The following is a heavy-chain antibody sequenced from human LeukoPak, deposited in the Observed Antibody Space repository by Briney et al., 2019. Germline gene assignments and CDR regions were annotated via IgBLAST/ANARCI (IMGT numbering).Heavy chain of an antibody. V-gene: IGHV3-23*01. CDR3: AKKRWLQLRVWVTDY. CDR2: ISGSGGST. D-gene: IGHD5-24*01. Sequence: GGSLRLSCAASGFTFSSYAMSWVRQAPGKGLEWVSAISGSGGSTYYADSVKGRFTISRDNSKNTLYLQMNSLRAEDTAVYYCAKKRWLQLRVWVTDYWGQGTLVTVSS. J-gene: IGHJ4*02. CDR1: GFTFSSYA.